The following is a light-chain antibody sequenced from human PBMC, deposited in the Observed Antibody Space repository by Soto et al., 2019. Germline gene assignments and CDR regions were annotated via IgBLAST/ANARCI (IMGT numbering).Light chain of an antibody. J-gene: IGKJ1*01. CDR2: DAS. Sequence: DIVLTQSPATLSVSAGERATLSCRASQSVSSSYLAWYQQKPGQAPRLLIYDASNRATGIPSRFSGSGSGTDFTLTISSLEPEDFAVYYCQQRSNWPWTFGQGTKVDIK. CDR1: QSVSSSY. V-gene: IGKV3D-20*02. CDR3: QQRSNWPWT.